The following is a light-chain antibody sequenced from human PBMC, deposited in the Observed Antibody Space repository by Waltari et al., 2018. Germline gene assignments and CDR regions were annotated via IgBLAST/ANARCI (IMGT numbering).Light chain of an antibody. CDR2: GAS. J-gene: IGKJ2*01. V-gene: IGKV3-20*01. CDR3: QQYGSSPYT. CDR1: QSVSSSY. Sequence: EIVLTQSPGTLSLSPGERATLSCRASQSVSSSYLAWYQQKPGQAPRLLIYGASSSATGSPDRFSGSGSGTAFTLTISRLEPEDFAVYYCQQYGSSPYTFGQGTKLEIK.